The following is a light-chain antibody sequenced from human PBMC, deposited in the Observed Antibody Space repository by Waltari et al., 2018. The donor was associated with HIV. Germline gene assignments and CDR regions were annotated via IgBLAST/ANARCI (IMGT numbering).Light chain of an antibody. CDR2: EVS. J-gene: IGLJ2*01. CDR1: SSDVGGYHL. CDR3: CAYAGSTTYVI. Sequence: QSALTQPASVSGSPGQSITISCTGTSSDVGGYHLVTWYQQPQGTAPKLMIYEVSKRPSGVSNRFSGSKSGNTASLTISGLQAEDEADYYCCAYAGSTTYVIFGGGTKLTVL. V-gene: IGLV2-23*02.